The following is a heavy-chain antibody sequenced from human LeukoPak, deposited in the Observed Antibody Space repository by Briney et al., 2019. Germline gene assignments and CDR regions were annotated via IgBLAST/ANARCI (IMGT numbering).Heavy chain of an antibody. V-gene: IGHV3-48*03. CDR1: GFTFSSYE. CDR2: IGASGSI. J-gene: IGHJ4*02. Sequence: GGSLRLSCAASGFTFSSYEMNWVRQAPGKGLEWVSYIGASGSIYYTDSVKGRCTISRDNAKNSLYLQMNSLRAEDTAVYYCARDRGLNSYGLDYWGQGTLVTVSS. D-gene: IGHD5-18*01. CDR3: ARDRGLNSYGLDY.